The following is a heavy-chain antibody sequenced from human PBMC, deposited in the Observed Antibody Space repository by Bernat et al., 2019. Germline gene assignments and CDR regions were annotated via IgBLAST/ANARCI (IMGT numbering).Heavy chain of an antibody. Sequence: EVQLVQSGAEVKKPGESLRISCKGSGYSFTSYWISWVRQMPGKGLEWMVRIDPSDSYTNYSPSFQGHVTISADKSISTAYLQWSSLKASDTAMYYCARPAYYYDSSGYYYYYGMDVWGQGTTVTVSS. CDR2: IDPSDSYT. CDR1: GYSFTSYW. J-gene: IGHJ6*02. CDR3: ARPAYYYDSSGYYYYYGMDV. D-gene: IGHD3-22*01. V-gene: IGHV5-10-1*03.